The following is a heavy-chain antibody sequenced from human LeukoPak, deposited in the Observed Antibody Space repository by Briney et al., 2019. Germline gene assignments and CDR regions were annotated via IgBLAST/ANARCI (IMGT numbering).Heavy chain of an antibody. CDR3: VVASGYYMDV. CDR1: GFTFSSYA. J-gene: IGHJ6*03. CDR2: ISYDGSNK. D-gene: IGHD2-15*01. V-gene: IGHV3-30*04. Sequence: PGGSLRLSCAASGFTFSSYAMHWVRQAPGKGLEWVAVISYDGSNKYYADSVKGRFTISRDNSKNTLYLQMNSLRAEDTAVYYSVVASGYYMDVWGKGTTVTVSS.